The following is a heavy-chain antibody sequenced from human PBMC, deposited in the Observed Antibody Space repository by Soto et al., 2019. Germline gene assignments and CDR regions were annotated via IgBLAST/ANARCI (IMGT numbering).Heavy chain of an antibody. D-gene: IGHD2-15*01. V-gene: IGHV1-18*01. CDR3: ARDPNCSGGSCYYFDY. CDR1: GYTFTSYG. Sequence: ASVKVSCKASGYTFTSYGISWVRQAPGQGLEWMGWISAYNGNTNYAQKLQGRVTMTTDTSTSTAYMELRRLRSDDTAVYYCARDPNCSGGSCYYFDYWGQGTLVTVSS. J-gene: IGHJ4*02. CDR2: ISAYNGNT.